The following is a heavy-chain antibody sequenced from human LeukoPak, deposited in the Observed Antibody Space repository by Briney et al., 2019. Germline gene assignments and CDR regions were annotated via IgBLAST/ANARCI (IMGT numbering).Heavy chain of an antibody. J-gene: IGHJ4*02. CDR3: TKYGGGPANYFDS. V-gene: IGHV4-59*08. CDR2: VHKTGSI. CDR1: GDSISAYY. Sequence: PSETLSLTCTVSGDSISAYYWSWVRQPPGKGLEWIAFVHKTGSINYNPSLKSRATISMDTSNSQFSLHVNSVTAADTAVYYCTKYGGGPANYFDSWGPGTLVTVSP. D-gene: IGHD4-23*01.